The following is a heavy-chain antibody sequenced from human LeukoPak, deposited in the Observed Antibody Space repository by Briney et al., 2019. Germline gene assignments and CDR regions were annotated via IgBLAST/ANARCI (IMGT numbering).Heavy chain of an antibody. J-gene: IGHJ3*02. Sequence: SETLSLTCTVSGGSISSSSYYWGWVRQPPGKGREWIGSIYYSGSTYYNPSLKSRVTISVDTSKNQFSLKLSSVTAADTAVYYCARPIYGSGSYYKGDVAFDIWGQGTMVTVSS. D-gene: IGHD3-10*01. CDR2: IYYSGST. CDR3: ARPIYGSGSYYKGDVAFDI. CDR1: GGSISSSSYY. V-gene: IGHV4-39*01.